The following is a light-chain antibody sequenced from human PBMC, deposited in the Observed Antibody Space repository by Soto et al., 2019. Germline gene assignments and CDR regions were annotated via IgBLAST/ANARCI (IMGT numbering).Light chain of an antibody. CDR3: QQYKSWRT. Sequence: IVMTQSPATLSLSPGDRATLSCRASQSIDNKLAWYQQRPGQAPRLLIYGASTRVTGIPARFSGSGSGTEFTLTISGLQSEDLGVYYCQQYKSWRTFGQGTNVEIK. J-gene: IGKJ1*01. CDR1: QSIDNK. CDR2: GAS. V-gene: IGKV3-15*01.